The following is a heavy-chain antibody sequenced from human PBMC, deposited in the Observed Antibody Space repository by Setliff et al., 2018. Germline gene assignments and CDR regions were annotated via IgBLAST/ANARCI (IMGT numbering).Heavy chain of an antibody. J-gene: IGHJ5*02. CDR3: ARVRQSPYNWFDI. V-gene: IGHV3-21*01. CDR1: GFTFSTYS. Sequence: PGGSLRLSCAASGFTFSTYSMNWVRQAPGRGLEWVSSISSSSSYIFYAESLKGRFTISRDNAKNSLYLQINSLRADDTAVYYCARVRQSPYNWFDIWGQGTLVTVSS. CDR2: ISSSSSYI.